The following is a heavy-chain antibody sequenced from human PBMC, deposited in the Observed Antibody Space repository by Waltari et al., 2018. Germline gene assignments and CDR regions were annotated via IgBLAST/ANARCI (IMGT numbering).Heavy chain of an antibody. V-gene: IGHV2-5*01. D-gene: IGHD3-22*01. CDR1: GFSLSTSGVG. CDR3: AHLLLDYYDSSGYHFDY. CDR2: IYWNDDK. Sequence: QITLKESGPTLVKPTQTLTLTCTFSGFSLSTSGVGVGWIRQPPGKALEWLALIYWNDDKRYSPSLKSRLTITKDTSKNHVVLTMTNMDPVDTATYYCAHLLLDYYDSSGYHFDYWGQGTLVTVSS. J-gene: IGHJ4*02.